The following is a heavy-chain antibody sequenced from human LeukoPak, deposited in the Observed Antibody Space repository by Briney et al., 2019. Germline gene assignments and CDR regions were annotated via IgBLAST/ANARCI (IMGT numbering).Heavy chain of an antibody. Sequence: SSVKLSCKASGGTWSSYAISWVRQAPGQGLEWMGGRIPILSTANYSQKFQSRVTIIADNTTSTAYMELSSLRSEDTAVYYCASGDYDYVWGSYRDVDYWGQGTLVTVSS. CDR1: GGTWSSYA. CDR2: RIPILSTA. D-gene: IGHD3-16*02. V-gene: IGHV1-69*10. J-gene: IGHJ4*02. CDR3: ASGDYDYVWGSYRDVDY.